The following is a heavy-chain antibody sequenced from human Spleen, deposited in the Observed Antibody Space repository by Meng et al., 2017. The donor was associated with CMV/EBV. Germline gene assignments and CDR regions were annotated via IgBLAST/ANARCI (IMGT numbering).Heavy chain of an antibody. J-gene: IGHJ4*02. CDR3: AKAGRLYGGSGPSTNSFDY. Sequence: GESLKISCAASGFTFSSYSMNWVRQAPGKGLEWVSSISSSSSYIYYADSVKGRFTISRDNAKNSLYLQMNSLRAEDTAVYYCAKAGRLYGGSGPSTNSFDYWGQGTLVTVSS. CDR1: GFTFSSYS. D-gene: IGHD4-23*01. CDR2: ISSSSSYI. V-gene: IGHV3-21*04.